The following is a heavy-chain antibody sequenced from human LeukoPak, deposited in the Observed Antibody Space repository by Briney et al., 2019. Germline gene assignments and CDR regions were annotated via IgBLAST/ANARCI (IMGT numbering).Heavy chain of an antibody. CDR1: GGSFSGYY. D-gene: IGHD2-2*02. J-gene: IGHJ4*02. V-gene: IGHV4-34*01. CDR3: VRGLYCTSTNCYKDY. CDR2: INHSGGT. Sequence: SETLSLTCVVYGGSFSGYYWSWIRQPPGKGLEWIGEINHSGGTNYNPSPKSRVIISADTSKNQFSLKLYSVTAADTAVYYCVRGLYCTSTNCYKDYWGQGTLVTVSS.